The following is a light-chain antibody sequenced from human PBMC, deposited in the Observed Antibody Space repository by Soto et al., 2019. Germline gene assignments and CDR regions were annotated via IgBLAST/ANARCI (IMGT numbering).Light chain of an antibody. CDR2: GNS. CDR3: QSDDSSLRSVV. Sequence: QSVLTQPPSVSGAPGQRVTISCTGSSSNIGGGYDLQWYQQLPGTAPKLLIYGNSNRPSGVPDRFSGYKSGTSASLAITGLQAEDEADYYCQSDDSSLRSVVFGGGTKVTVL. CDR1: SSNIGGGYD. V-gene: IGLV1-40*01. J-gene: IGLJ2*01.